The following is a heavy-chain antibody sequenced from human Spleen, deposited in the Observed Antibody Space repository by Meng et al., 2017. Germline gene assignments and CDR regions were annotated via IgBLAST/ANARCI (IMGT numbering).Heavy chain of an antibody. J-gene: IGHJ4*02. D-gene: IGHD5-12*01. CDR3: SGHIDY. V-gene: IGHV3-20*04. Sequence: GESLKISCVASGFKFDDHGVNWVRQAPGKGLEWVAGINWNGESTGYGGSVRGRFTISRDDSKNTVYLQMNSLKSEDTAVYYCSGHIDYWGQGTRV. CDR1: GFKFDDHG. CDR2: INWNGEST.